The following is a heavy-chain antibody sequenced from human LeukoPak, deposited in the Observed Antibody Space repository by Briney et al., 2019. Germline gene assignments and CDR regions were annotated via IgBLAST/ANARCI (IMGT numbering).Heavy chain of an antibody. J-gene: IGHJ4*02. CDR3: ARGRRFFPHDY. CDR2: INHSGST. D-gene: IGHD3-3*01. V-gene: IGHV4-34*01. Sequence: SETLSLTCAVYGGSFSGYYWSWIRQPPGKGLEWIGEINHSGSTNYNPSLKSRVTISVDTSKNQFSLKLSSVTAADTAVYYCARGRRFFPHDYWGQGTLVTVSS. CDR1: GGSFSGYY.